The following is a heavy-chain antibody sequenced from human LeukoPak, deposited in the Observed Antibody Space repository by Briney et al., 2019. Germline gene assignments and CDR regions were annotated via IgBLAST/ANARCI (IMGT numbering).Heavy chain of an antibody. Sequence: ASVKVSCKASGYTFTGYYMHWVRQAPGQGLEWMGWINPNSGGTNYAQKFQGRVTMTRDTSISTAYMEPSRLRSDDTAVYYCARLRYGDYGAFDIWGQGTMVTVSS. CDR3: ARLRYGDYGAFDI. V-gene: IGHV1-2*02. CDR1: GYTFTGYY. CDR2: INPNSGGT. D-gene: IGHD4-17*01. J-gene: IGHJ3*02.